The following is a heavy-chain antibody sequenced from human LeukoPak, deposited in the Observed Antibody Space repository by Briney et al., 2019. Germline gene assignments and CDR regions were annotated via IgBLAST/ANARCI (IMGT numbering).Heavy chain of an antibody. D-gene: IGHD3-16*01. J-gene: IGHJ5*02. CDR1: GGSISSGGYY. CDR2: IYYSGST. V-gene: IGHV4-31*03. CDR3: AREGDSRDGFDP. Sequence: SETLSLTCTVSGGSISSGGYYWSWIRQHPGKGLEWIGYIYYSGSTYYNPSLKSRVTISVDTSKNQFSLKLSSVTAADTAVYYCAREGDSRDGFDPWGQGTLVTVSS.